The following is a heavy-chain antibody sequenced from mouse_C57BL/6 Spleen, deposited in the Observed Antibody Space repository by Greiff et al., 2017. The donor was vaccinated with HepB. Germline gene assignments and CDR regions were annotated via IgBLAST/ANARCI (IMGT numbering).Heavy chain of an antibody. Sequence: QVQLQQSGAELARPGASVKLSCKASGYTLTSYGISWVKQRTGQGLEWIGYINPSSGYTKYNQKFKDKATLTADKSSSTAYMQLSSLTSEDSAVYYCARGTGSSYGWYFDVWGTGTTVTVSS. D-gene: IGHD1-1*01. CDR3: ARGTGSSYGWYFDV. V-gene: IGHV1-4*01. CDR2: INPSSGYT. J-gene: IGHJ1*03. CDR1: GYTLTSYG.